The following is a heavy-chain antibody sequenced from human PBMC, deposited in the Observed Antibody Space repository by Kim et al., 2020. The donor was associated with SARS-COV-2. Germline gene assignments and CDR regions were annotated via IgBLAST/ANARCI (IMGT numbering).Heavy chain of an antibody. J-gene: IGHJ4*02. CDR3: ARQVLAAAGGSFDY. CDR1: GGSFSGYY. D-gene: IGHD6-13*01. V-gene: IGHV4-34*01. Sequence: SETLSLTCAVYGGSFSGYYWSWIRQPPGKGLEWIGEINHSGSTNYNPSLKSRVTISVDTSKIQFSLKLSFVTAADTAVYYCARQVLAAAGGSFDYWGQGTLVTVSS. CDR2: INHSGST.